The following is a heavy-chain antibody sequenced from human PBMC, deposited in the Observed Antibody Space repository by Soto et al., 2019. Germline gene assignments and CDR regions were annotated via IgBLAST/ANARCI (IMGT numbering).Heavy chain of an antibody. J-gene: IGHJ1*01. CDR3: AKERIVGATTPEYFQH. CDR2: ISDSGDST. CDR1: GFTFSSYA. V-gene: IGHV3-23*01. D-gene: IGHD1-26*01. Sequence: GGSLRLSCAASGFTFSSYAMSWVRQAPGKGLEWVSDISDSGDSTYYADSVKGRFTISRDNSKNTLYLQMNSLRAEDTAVYYCAKERIVGATTPEYFQHRGQGTLVTVSS.